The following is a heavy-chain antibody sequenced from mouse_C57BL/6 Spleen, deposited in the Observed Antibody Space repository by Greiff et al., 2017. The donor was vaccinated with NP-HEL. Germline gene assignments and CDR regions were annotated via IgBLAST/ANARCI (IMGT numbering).Heavy chain of an antibody. J-gene: IGHJ4*01. D-gene: IGHD2-4*01. CDR2: ISSGSSTI. CDR1: GFTFSDYG. CDR3: ARGIYYDYDGGYAMDY. V-gene: IGHV5-17*01. Sequence: DVKLVESGGGLVKPGGSLKLSCAASGFTFSDYGMHWVRQAPEKGLEWVAYISSGSSTIYYADTVKGRFTISRDNAKNTLFLQMTSLRSEDTAMYYCARGIYYDYDGGYAMDYWGQGTSVTVSS.